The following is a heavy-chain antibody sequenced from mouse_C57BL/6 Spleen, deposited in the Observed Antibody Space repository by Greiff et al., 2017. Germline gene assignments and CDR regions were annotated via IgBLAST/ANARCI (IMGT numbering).Heavy chain of an antibody. Sequence: VQLQESGAELVRPGTSVKVSCKASGYAFTNYLIEWVKQRPGQGLEWIGVINPGSGGTNYNEKFKGKATLTADKSSSTAYMQLSSLTSEDSAVYFCARSGGYWGQGTTLTVSS. V-gene: IGHV1-54*01. D-gene: IGHD3-2*02. CDR3: ARSGGY. J-gene: IGHJ2*01. CDR1: GYAFTNYL. CDR2: INPGSGGT.